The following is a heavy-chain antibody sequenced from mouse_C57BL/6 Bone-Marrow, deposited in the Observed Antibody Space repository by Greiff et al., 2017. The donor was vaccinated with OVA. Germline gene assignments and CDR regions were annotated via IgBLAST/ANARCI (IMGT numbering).Heavy chain of an antibody. CDR3: ATGWLLRRAWFAY. J-gene: IGHJ3*01. Sequence: EVQLQQSGAELVRPGASVKLSCTASGFNIKDYYMHWVKQRPEQGLEWIGRIDPADGDTEYAPKFQGKATMTADTSSNTAYLQLSSLTSEDTAVYYCATGWLLRRAWFAYWGQGTLVTVSA. D-gene: IGHD2-3*01. CDR1: GFNIKDYY. CDR2: IDPADGDT. V-gene: IGHV14-1*01.